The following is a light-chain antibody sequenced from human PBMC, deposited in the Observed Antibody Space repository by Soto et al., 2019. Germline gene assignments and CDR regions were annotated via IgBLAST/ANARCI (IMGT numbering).Light chain of an antibody. CDR3: ATWDDSLNVV. V-gene: IGLV1-47*01. Sequence: QSVLTQPPSASGTPGQRVTISCSGSSSNIGSNYVYWYQQLPGTAPKLLIYRNNQRPSGVSDRFSGSKSGTSASLAISGLRSEDEADYYCATWDDSLNVVFGGGTKVTVL. J-gene: IGLJ2*01. CDR1: SSNIGSNY. CDR2: RNN.